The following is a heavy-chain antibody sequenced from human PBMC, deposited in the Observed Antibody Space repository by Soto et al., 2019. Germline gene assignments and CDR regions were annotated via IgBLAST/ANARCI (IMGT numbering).Heavy chain of an antibody. CDR2: IYPGDSDT. Sequence: GESLKISCKGSGYSFTSYWIGWVRQMPGKGLGWMGIIYPGDSDTRYSPSFQGQVTISADKSISTAYVQWSSLKASDTAIYYCARYENLDISYGSGSHIDYWGQGTLVTVSS. CDR3: ARYENLDISYGSGSHIDY. D-gene: IGHD3-10*01. J-gene: IGHJ4*02. CDR1: GYSFTSYW. V-gene: IGHV5-51*01.